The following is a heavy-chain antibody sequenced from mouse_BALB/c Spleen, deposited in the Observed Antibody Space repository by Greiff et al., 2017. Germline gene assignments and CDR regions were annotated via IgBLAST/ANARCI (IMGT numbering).Heavy chain of an antibody. CDR2: ISYSGST. CDR3: ARYPAYYGNYPY. CDR1: GYSITSDYA. D-gene: IGHD2-10*01. J-gene: IGHJ4*01. V-gene: IGHV3-2*02. Sequence: EVQLQESGPGLVKPSQSLSLTCTVTGYSITSDYAWNWIRQFPGNKLEWMGYISYSGSTSYNPSLKSRISITRDTSKNQFFLQLNSVTTEDTATYYCARYPAYYGNYPYWGQGTSVTVSS.